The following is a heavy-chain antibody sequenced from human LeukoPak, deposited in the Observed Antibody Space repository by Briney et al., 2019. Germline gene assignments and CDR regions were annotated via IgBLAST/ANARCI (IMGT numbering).Heavy chain of an antibody. CDR2: IYSGSST. D-gene: IGHD5-18*01. J-gene: IGHJ4*02. V-gene: IGHV3-53*01. CDR3: AREIIQLPGYFDY. CDR1: GFTVSSNY. Sequence: TGGSLRLSCAASGFTVSSNYMSWVRQAPGKGLEWVSVIYSGSSTYYADSVKGRFTISRDNSKNTLYLQMNSLRAEDTAVYYCAREIIQLPGYFDYWGQGTLVTVSS.